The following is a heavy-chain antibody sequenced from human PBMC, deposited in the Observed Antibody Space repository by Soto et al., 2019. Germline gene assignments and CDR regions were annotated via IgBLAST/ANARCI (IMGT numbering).Heavy chain of an antibody. CDR2: IYYSGST. CDR1: GGSISSYY. J-gene: IGHJ5*02. Sequence: SETLSLTCTVSGGSISSYYWSWIRQPPGKGLEWIGYIYYSGSTNYNPSLKSRVTISVDTSKNQFSLKLSSVTAADTAVYYCARGGLAVAPGRFDPWGQGTLVTVSS. CDR3: ARGGLAVAPGRFDP. D-gene: IGHD6-19*01. V-gene: IGHV4-59*01.